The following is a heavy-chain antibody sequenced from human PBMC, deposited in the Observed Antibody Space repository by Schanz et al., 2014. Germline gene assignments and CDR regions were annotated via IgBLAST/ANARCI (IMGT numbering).Heavy chain of an antibody. CDR3: AKTLFPGGTQTFGN. CDR2: FDAHDGRA. CDR1: GFSFGNYG. V-gene: IGHV3-23*01. J-gene: IGHJ4*02. Sequence: EVHLLESGGGLVQPGGSLRLSCAASGFSFGNYGMSWVRQAPGKGLEWVSGFDAHDGRAYYADSAKGRFTISRDNSKSTLYVEMNSLRVEDTAVYYCAKTLFPGGTQTFGNWGRGTLVTVS. D-gene: IGHD2-8*02.